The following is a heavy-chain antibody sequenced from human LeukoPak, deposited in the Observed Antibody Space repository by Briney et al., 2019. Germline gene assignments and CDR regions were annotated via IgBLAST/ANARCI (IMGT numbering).Heavy chain of an antibody. CDR1: GGSFSGYY. CDR2: INHSGST. CDR3: AXGRWAAAGTKAWFDP. Sequence: SETLSLTCAVYGGSFSGYYWSWIRQPPGKGLEWIGEINHSGSTNYNPSLKSRVTISVDTSKNQFSLKLSSVTAADTAVYYCAXGRWAAAGTKAWFDPRGQGTLVTVSS. D-gene: IGHD6-13*01. J-gene: IGHJ5*02. V-gene: IGHV4-34*01.